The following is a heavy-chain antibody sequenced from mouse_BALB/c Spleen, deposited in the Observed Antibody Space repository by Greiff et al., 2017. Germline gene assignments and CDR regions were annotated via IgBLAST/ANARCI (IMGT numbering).Heavy chain of an antibody. CDR2: ISYSGST. V-gene: IGHV3-8*02. Sequence: EVMLVESGPSLVKPSQTLSLTCSVTGDSITSGYWNWIRKFPGNKLEYMGYISYSGSTYYNPSLKSRISITRDTSKNQYYLQLNSVTTEDTATYYCARFVHYYGSSYEGYWGQGTTLTVSS. CDR1: GDSITSGY. CDR3: ARFVHYYGSSYEGY. D-gene: IGHD1-1*01. J-gene: IGHJ2*01.